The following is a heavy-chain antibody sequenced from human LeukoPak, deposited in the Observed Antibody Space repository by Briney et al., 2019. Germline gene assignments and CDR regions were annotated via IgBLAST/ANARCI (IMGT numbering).Heavy chain of an antibody. V-gene: IGHV4-61*05. D-gene: IGHD3-22*01. CDR2: IYYSGST. CDR3: AREHSYYDSSGYYYGSGYFDY. J-gene: IGHJ4*02. CDR1: GGSISSSIYF. Sequence: SETLSLTCTVSGGSISSSIYFWGWIRQPPGKGLEWIGYIYYSGSTNYNPSLKSRVAISADMSKNQFSLKLSSVTAADTAVYSCAREHSYYDSSGYYYGSGYFDYWGQGTLVTVSS.